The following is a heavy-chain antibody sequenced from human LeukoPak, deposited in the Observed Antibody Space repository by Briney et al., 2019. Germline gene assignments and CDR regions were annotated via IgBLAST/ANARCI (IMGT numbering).Heavy chain of an antibody. CDR1: GDSINSYY. V-gene: IGHV4-59*01. Sequence: SETLSLTCTVSGDSINSYYWSWIRQPPGKGPEWIGYIYYSGSTNYNPSLKSRVTISVDTSKNQFSLKLSFVTAADTAVYYCARGVVSYGSDDAFDIWGQGTMVTVSS. J-gene: IGHJ3*02. D-gene: IGHD5-18*01. CDR2: IYYSGST. CDR3: ARGVVSYGSDDAFDI.